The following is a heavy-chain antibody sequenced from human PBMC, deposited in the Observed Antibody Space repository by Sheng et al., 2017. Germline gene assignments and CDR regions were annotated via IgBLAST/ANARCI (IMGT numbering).Heavy chain of an antibody. J-gene: IGHJ3*02. D-gene: IGHD2-15*01. V-gene: IGHV4-34*01. CDR2: INHSGST. CDR1: GGSFSGYY. Sequence: QVQLQQWGAGLLKPSETLSLTCAVYGGSFSGYYWSWIRQPPGKGLEWIGEINHSGSTNYNPSLKSRVTISVDTSKNQFSLKLSSVTAADMAVYYCARRSRRRIGAFDIWGQGTMVTVSS. CDR3: ARRSRRRIGAFDI.